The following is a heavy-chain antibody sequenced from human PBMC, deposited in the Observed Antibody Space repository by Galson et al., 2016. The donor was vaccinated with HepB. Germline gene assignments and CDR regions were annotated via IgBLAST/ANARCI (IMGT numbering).Heavy chain of an antibody. D-gene: IGHD3-10*01. CDR3: ARKAGAFGY. CDR1: GGSFSGYY. CDR2: INHSGGT. J-gene: IGHJ4*02. Sequence: SETLSLTCAVYGGSFSGYYWSWIRQPPGKGLEWIGEINHSGGTNYNPSLKSRVTISVDTSKNQFSLKLSSVTAADTAVYYCARKAGAFGYWGQGTLVTVSS. V-gene: IGHV4-34*01.